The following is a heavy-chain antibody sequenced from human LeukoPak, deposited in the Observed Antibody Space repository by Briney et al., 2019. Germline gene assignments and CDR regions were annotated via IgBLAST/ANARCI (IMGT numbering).Heavy chain of an antibody. CDR2: ISYDGSQK. V-gene: IGHV3-30*18. J-gene: IGHJ6*02. CDR1: GFTFRSYG. CDR3: AKEGQWRGAGYAMDV. D-gene: IGHD6-19*01. Sequence: GGSLRLSCAASGFTFRSYGIHWVRQAPGKGLEWVAVISYDGSQKYYADSVRGRFSISRDNSKNTLYLQMNSLRPDDTAVYYCAKEGQWRGAGYAMDVWGQGTTATVSS.